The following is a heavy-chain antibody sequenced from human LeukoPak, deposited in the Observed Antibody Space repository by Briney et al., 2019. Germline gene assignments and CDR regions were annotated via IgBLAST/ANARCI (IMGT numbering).Heavy chain of an antibody. D-gene: IGHD3-9*01. Sequence: GGSLRLSCAASGFTFSNYAMSWVRQAPGKGLEWVSAILGSGVTTYYADSVKGRFTVSRDNSKSTLYLQMNTLRAEDTALYYCAKWEDYDVLTGYYVPDYWGQGTLVTVSS. CDR3: AKWEDYDVLTGYYVPDY. J-gene: IGHJ4*02. V-gene: IGHV3-23*01. CDR1: GFTFSNYA. CDR2: ILGSGVTT.